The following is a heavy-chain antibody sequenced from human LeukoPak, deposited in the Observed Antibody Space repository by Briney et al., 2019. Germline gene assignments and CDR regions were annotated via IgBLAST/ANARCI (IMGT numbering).Heavy chain of an antibody. D-gene: IGHD3-9*01. CDR3: AKDSSRYYDILTGYIDY. CDR2: VSWNSGSI. Sequence: GGSLRLSCAASGFTFDDYAMHWVRPAPGKGLGWVSGVSWNSGSIGYADSVKGRFTISRDNAKNSLYLQMNSLRAEDTALYYCAKDSSRYYDILTGYIDYWGQGTLVTVSS. CDR1: GFTFDDYA. J-gene: IGHJ4*02. V-gene: IGHV3-9*01.